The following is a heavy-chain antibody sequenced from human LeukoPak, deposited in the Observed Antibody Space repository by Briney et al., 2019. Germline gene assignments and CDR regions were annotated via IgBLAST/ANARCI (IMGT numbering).Heavy chain of an antibody. V-gene: IGHV4-59*08. Sequence: SETLSLTCTVSGVSISSHYWSWIRQPPGKGLEWIGYIYYSGSTNYNPSLKSRVTISVDTSKNQFSLKLNSVTATDTAVYYCARHYGPWGQGTLVTVSS. CDR3: ARHYGP. J-gene: IGHJ4*02. CDR1: GVSISSHY. D-gene: IGHD3-10*01. CDR2: IYYSGST.